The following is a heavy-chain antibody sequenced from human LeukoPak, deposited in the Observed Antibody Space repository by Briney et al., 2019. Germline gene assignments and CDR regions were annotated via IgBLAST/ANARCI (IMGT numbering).Heavy chain of an antibody. CDR2: IHPNSGGT. Sequence: EASVKVSCKASGYTFTGYYLHWVRQAPGQGLEWMGWIHPNSGGTNYAQKFQGRVTMTRDTSISTAYLDLSRLRSDDTDVYYCARVVVRDANNYKDYWGQGTLVTVSS. J-gene: IGHJ4*02. CDR3: ARVVVRDANNYKDY. V-gene: IGHV1-2*02. CDR1: GYTFTGYY. D-gene: IGHD5-24*01.